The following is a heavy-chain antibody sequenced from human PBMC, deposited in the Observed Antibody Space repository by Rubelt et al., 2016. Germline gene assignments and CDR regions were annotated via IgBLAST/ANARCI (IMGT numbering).Heavy chain of an antibody. D-gene: IGHD3-22*01. CDR2: IYYSGNT. V-gene: IGHV4-59*08. Sequence: SWIRQPPGKGLEWIGYIYYSGNTNYNPSLKSRATISVDTSKNQFSLKLSTVTAADTAVYYCATLGISSGDFEYWGQGTPVTVSS. CDR3: ATLGISSGDFEY. J-gene: IGHJ4*02.